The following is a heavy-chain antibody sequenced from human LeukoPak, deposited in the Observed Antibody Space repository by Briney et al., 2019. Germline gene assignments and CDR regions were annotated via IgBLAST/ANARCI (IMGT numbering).Heavy chain of an antibody. CDR3: ARERLGSSSWYWGFFDY. CDR1: GGSISSGGYS. D-gene: IGHD6-13*01. Sequence: SETLSLTCAVSGGSISSGGYSWSWIRQHPGKGLEWIGNIYYGGNSYYNPSLKSRVTISVDMSKNQFSLKLTAVTAADTAVYYCARERLGSSSWYWGFFDYWGQGTLVTVSS. V-gene: IGHV4-31*11. CDR2: IYYGGNS. J-gene: IGHJ4*02.